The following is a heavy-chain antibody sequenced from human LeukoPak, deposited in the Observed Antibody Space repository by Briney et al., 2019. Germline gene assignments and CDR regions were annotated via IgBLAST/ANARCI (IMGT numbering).Heavy chain of an antibody. D-gene: IGHD3-10*01. V-gene: IGHV4-61*02. CDR2: IYTSGST. CDR3: ARDSPYGSYYGMDV. J-gene: IGHJ6*02. CDR1: GGSISSGSYY. Sequence: SQTLSLTCTVSGGSISSGSYYWSWIRQPAGKGLEWIGRIYTSGSTNYNPSLKSRVTISVDTSKNQFSLKLSSVTAADTAVYYCARDSPYGSYYGMDVWGQGTTVTVSS.